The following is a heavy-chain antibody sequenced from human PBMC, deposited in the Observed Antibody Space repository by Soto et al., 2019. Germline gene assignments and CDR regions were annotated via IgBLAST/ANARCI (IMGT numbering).Heavy chain of an antibody. CDR2: ISSNGGST. CDR1: GFTFSSYA. D-gene: IGHD3-10*01. V-gene: IGHV3-64D*06. J-gene: IGHJ6*02. CDR3: VKERGSGSAGMDV. Sequence: PGGSLRLSCSASGFTFSSYAMHWVRQAPGKGLEYVSAISSNGGSTYYADSVKGRFTISRDNSKNTLYLQMSSLRVEDTAVYYCVKERGSGSAGMDVWGQGTTVTVSS.